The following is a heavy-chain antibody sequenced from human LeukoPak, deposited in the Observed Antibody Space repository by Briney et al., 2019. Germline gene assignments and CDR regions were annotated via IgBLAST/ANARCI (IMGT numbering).Heavy chain of an antibody. Sequence: SVKVSCKASGGTFSSYAISWVRQAPGQGLEWMGRIIPILGVANYAQKFQGRVTITADKSTSTAYMELSSLRSEDTAVYYCARSPGPVYDSWSGYYTGERWFDPWGQGTLVTVSS. V-gene: IGHV1-69*04. CDR1: GGTFSSYA. CDR2: IIPILGVA. D-gene: IGHD3-3*01. CDR3: ARSPGPVYDSWSGYYTGERWFDP. J-gene: IGHJ5*02.